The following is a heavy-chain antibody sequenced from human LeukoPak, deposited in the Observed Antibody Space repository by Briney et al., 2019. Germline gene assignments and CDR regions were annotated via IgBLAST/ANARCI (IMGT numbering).Heavy chain of an antibody. CDR2: LYYSGST. CDR1: GGSINSTTSY. J-gene: IGHJ4*02. CDR3: ARVTGYMIEDYFDY. Sequence: SETLSLTCIVSGGSINSTTSYWSWIRQPPGKGLEWIGTLYYSGSTGYNPSLKSRVTTSLDTSKNQFSLKLSSVTAADTAVYYCARVTGYMIEDYFDYWGQGTLVTVSS. V-gene: IGHV4-39*07. D-gene: IGHD3-22*01.